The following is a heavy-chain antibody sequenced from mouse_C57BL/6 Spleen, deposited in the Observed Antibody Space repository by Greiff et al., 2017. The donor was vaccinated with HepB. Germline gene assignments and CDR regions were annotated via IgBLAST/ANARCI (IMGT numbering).Heavy chain of an antibody. Sequence: EVNVVESGGGLVQPKGSLKLSCAASGFSFNTYAMNWVRQAPGKGLEWVARIRSKSNNYATYYADSVKDRFTISRDDSESMLYLQMNNLKTEDTAMYYCVRHNYYGSSYEEGFAYWGQGTLVTVSA. CDR1: GFSFNTYA. J-gene: IGHJ3*01. CDR3: VRHNYYGSSYEEGFAY. CDR2: IRSKSNNYAT. D-gene: IGHD1-1*01. V-gene: IGHV10-1*01.